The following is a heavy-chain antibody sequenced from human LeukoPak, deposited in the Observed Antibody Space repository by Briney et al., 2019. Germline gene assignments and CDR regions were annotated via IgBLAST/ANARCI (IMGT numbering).Heavy chain of an antibody. J-gene: IGHJ4*02. V-gene: IGHV3-23*01. Sequence: GGSLRLSCAASGFTFSSYAMSWVRQAPGKGLEWVSSISGSGGSTYYADSVKGRFTISSDNSKNTLYLQMNSLRAEDTAVYYCAKDHYSSGWYPTPFDYWGQGTLVTVSS. CDR1: GFTFSSYA. D-gene: IGHD6-19*01. CDR3: AKDHYSSGWYPTPFDY. CDR2: ISGSGGST.